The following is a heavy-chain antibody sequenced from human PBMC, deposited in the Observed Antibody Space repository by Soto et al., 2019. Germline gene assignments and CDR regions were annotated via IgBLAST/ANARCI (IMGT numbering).Heavy chain of an antibody. V-gene: IGHV5-51*01. CDR1: GYSFTSYW. CDR2: IYPGDSDT. Sequence: PGESLKISCKGSGYSFTSYWIGWVRQMPGKGLEWMAIIYPGDSDTRYSPSFQGQVTISADKSISTAYLQWSSLKASDTAMYYCARHEGYYGSPAAGLFDYWGQGTLVTVSS. D-gene: IGHD3-10*01. CDR3: ARHEGYYGSPAAGLFDY. J-gene: IGHJ4*02.